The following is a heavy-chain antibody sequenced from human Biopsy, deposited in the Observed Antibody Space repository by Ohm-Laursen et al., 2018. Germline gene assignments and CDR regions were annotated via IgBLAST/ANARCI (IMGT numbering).Heavy chain of an antibody. J-gene: IGHJ4*02. CDR1: GKTFSDYY. CDR3: GNEVHGRDY. CDR2: INQSGRT. D-gene: IGHD2-15*01. Sequence: GTLSLTCEVYGKTFSDYYWSWIRQPPGKGLEWIGQINQSGRTNYNPSLESRVNISADKSNNQFSLKLTSVTSADTAVYFCGNEVHGRDYWGLGALVTVSS. V-gene: IGHV4-34*08.